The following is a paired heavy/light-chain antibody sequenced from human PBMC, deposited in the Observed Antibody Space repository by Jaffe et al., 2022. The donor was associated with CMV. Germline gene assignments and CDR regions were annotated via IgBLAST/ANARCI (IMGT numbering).Heavy chain of an antibody. CDR2: INHSGNT. D-gene: IGHD3-10*01. J-gene: IGHJ4*02. V-gene: IGHV4-34*01. Sequence: QVQLKQWGAGLLKSSETLSLTCAVYGGSFSGYYWSWIRQPPGKGLEWIAEINHSGNTNYNPSLESRVTISGDTSKSQFSLKLRSVTAADTAVYYCARSGRVRGSGNYYKSPTFDYWGQGSLVTVSS. CDR3: ARSGRVRGSGNYYKSPTFDY. CDR1: GGSFSGYY.
Light chain of an antibody. CDR3: SSYTTTTARV. Sequence: QSALTQPASVSGSPGQSITISCTGTNSDVGGYNYVSWYQQHPGKAPKLMIYDVSHRPSGVSNRFSGSKSGNTASLTISGLQPDDEADYYCSSYTTTTARVFGGGTKLTVL. V-gene: IGLV2-14*03. CDR2: DVS. CDR1: NSDVGGYNY. J-gene: IGLJ3*02.